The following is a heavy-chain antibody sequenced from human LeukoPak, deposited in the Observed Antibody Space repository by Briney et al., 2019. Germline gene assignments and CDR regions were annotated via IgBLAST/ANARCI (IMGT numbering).Heavy chain of an antibody. CDR3: ARVVLPPGGAFDI. D-gene: IGHD6-13*01. V-gene: IGHV4-59*01. Sequence: SETLSLTCTVSGVSISSFYWSWIRQSPGKGLEWIGYIYYSGSTNYNPSLKSRVAISVDTSKNQFSLKLSSVTAADTAVYYCARVVLPPGGAFDIWGQGTMVTVSS. CDR1: GVSISSFY. J-gene: IGHJ3*02. CDR2: IYYSGST.